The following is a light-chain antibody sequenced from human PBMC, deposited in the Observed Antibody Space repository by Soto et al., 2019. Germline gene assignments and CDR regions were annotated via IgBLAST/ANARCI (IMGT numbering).Light chain of an antibody. V-gene: IGKV1-39*01. CDR2: AAS. Sequence: DIQMTQSPSSLSASVGDRVTITCRASQSISSYLNWYHHKPGNAPKLLIYAASTLQTWIPSRFSGSRSGTDFALTISCLQLEDFAAYYCQQTDSFSRTFGPATKVEIK. CDR3: QQTDSFSRT. J-gene: IGKJ1*01. CDR1: QSISSY.